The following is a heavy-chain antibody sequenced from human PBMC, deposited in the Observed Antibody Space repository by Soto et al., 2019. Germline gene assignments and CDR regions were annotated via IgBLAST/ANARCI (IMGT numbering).Heavy chain of an antibody. D-gene: IGHD1-26*01. Sequence: QFQLVQSGAEVKKPGASVKVSCKASGYTFTNYGLTWVRQAPGQGLEWMGWISAYNGNTNYAQKFQGRVTMTTDTSTSTAYMELRSLGSDDTAVYYCARIVGADRRWFDPWGQGTLVTVSS. CDR3: ARIVGADRRWFDP. V-gene: IGHV1-18*01. CDR2: ISAYNGNT. CDR1: GYTFTNYG. J-gene: IGHJ5*02.